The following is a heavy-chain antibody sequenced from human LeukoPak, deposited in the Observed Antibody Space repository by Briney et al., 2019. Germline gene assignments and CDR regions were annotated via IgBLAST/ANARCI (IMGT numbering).Heavy chain of an antibody. CDR3: ARNLGTLATGGVALDI. Sequence: GGSLRLSWAASGFALSSKYMTWVRQALGKGLEWASVIYTGGSTHYPDSVKDRFIVSRDTSKNAVSLQMNSLRVEDTAVYYCARNLGTLATGGVALDIWGQGTMVTVSS. J-gene: IGHJ3*02. CDR2: IYTGGST. CDR1: GFALSSKY. V-gene: IGHV3-66*01. D-gene: IGHD1-14*01.